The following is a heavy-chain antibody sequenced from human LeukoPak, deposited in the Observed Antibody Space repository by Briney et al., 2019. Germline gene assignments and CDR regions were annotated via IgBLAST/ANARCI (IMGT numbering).Heavy chain of an antibody. CDR3: ARDRWLAFDP. J-gene: IGHJ5*02. CDR2: IIPIFGTA. D-gene: IGHD6-19*01. CDR1: GGTFSSYA. V-gene: IGHV1-69*05. Sequence: SVKVSCKASGGTFSSYAISWVRQAPGQGLEWMGGIIPIFGTANYAQKFQGRVTITRDTSASTAYMELSSLRSEDTAVYYCARDRWLAFDPWGQGTLVTVSS.